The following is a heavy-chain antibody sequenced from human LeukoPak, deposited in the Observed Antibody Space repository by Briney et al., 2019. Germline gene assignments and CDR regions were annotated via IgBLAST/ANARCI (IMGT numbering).Heavy chain of an antibody. CDR2: ISAYNGNT. Sequence: ASVKVSCKASGYTFTSYGISWVRQAPGQGLEWMGWISAYNGNTNYAQKLQGRVTMTTDTSTSTAYVELRSLRSDDTAVYYCARAGDIVVVPAAIRGPFREDYWGQGTLVTVSS. CDR1: GYTFTSYG. J-gene: IGHJ4*02. CDR3: ARAGDIVVVPAAIRGPFREDY. D-gene: IGHD2-2*02. V-gene: IGHV1-18*01.